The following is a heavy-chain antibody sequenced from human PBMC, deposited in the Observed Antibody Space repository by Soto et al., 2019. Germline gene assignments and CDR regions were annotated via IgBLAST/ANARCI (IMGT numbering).Heavy chain of an antibody. D-gene: IGHD2-15*01. CDR3: AKEQHQPLGYCSGGSCYPNWFDP. J-gene: IGHJ5*02. V-gene: IGHV3-23*01. CDR1: GFTFSSYA. Sequence: GGSLRLSCAASGFTFSSYAMSWVRQAPGKGLEWVSAISGSGGSTYYADSVKGRFTISRDNSKNTLYLQMNSLRAEDTAVYYCAKEQHQPLGYCSGGSCYPNWFDPWGQGTLVTVSS. CDR2: ISGSGGST.